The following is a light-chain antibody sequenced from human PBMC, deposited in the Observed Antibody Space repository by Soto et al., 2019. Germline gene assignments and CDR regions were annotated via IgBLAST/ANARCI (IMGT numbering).Light chain of an antibody. CDR2: AAS. J-gene: IGKJ3*01. CDR3: QPTFCEPFS. CDR1: QSIRNY. Sequence: DIQMTQSPSSLSASVGDKVTITCRASQSIRNYLNWYQQKPGKAPKLLIYAASSLRSGVTSRLRVSGSGTDFTLTITSPQAVYFATYDCQPTFCEPFSFGAGTKVDVK. V-gene: IGKV1-39*01.